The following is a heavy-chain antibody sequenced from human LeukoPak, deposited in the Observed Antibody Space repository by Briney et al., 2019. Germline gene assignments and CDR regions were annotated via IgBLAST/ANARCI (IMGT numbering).Heavy chain of an antibody. CDR1: GYTFTGYY. V-gene: IGHV1-2*02. J-gene: IGHJ6*03. CDR2: INPNTAGT. D-gene: IGHD4-11*01. Sequence: ASVKVSCKASGYTFTGYYFHWVRQAPGQGLEWMGWINPNTAGTNYAQKFLGGVTLTWDTSISTAYMELNRLTSNDTAVYYCATSAGDYRAGHYYYMGVWGKGTSVTVSS. CDR3: ATSAGDYRAGHYYYMGV.